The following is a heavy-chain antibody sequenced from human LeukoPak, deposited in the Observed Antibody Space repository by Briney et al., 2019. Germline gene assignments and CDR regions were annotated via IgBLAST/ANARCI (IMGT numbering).Heavy chain of an antibody. V-gene: IGHV4-61*01. CDR1: GGSVSSGSYY. Sequence: KTSETLSLTCTVSGGSVSSGSYYWSWIRQPPGKGLEWIGYIYYSGSTNYNPSLESRVTISVDTSKNQFSLKLSSVTAADTAVYYCARDGEIKFDPWGQGTLVTVSS. CDR2: IYYSGST. CDR3: ARDGEIKFDP. J-gene: IGHJ5*02. D-gene: IGHD4-17*01.